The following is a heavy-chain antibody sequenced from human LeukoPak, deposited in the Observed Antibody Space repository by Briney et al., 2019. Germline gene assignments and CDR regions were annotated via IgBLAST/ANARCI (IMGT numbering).Heavy chain of an antibody. V-gene: IGHV3-21*01. Sequence: PGGSLRLSCAASGFPFNDYILNWDRQAPGKGLEWVSSITGSSTYIYYSDSVRGRFTISRDNAKNSLYLQMNSLRAEDTAVYYCARDYSSGIFYGMDVWGPGTTVTVSS. J-gene: IGHJ6*02. D-gene: IGHD3-10*01. CDR3: ARDYSSGIFYGMDV. CDR2: ITGSSTYI. CDR1: GFPFNDYI.